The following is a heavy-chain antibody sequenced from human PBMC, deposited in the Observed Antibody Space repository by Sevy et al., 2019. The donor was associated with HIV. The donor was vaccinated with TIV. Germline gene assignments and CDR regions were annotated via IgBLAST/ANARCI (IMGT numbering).Heavy chain of an antibody. J-gene: IGHJ6*02. Sequence: SETLSLTCAVYGGSFSGYYWSWIRQPPGKGLEWIGEINHSGSTNYNPSLKSRFTISVDTSKNQFSLKLSSVTTADTAVYYCARPYSSSYYYYGMDVWGQGTTVTVSS. V-gene: IGHV4-34*01. CDR2: INHSGST. CDR1: GGSFSGYY. D-gene: IGHD6-6*01. CDR3: ARPYSSSYYYYGMDV.